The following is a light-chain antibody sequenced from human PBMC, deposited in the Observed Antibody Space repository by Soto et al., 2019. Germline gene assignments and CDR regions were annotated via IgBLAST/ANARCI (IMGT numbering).Light chain of an antibody. CDR2: AAS. J-gene: IGKJ1*01. CDR1: QGISTY. V-gene: IGKV1-39*01. CDR3: QQYYSYPPGT. Sequence: DIQMTQSPSTLSASVGDRVTITCRASQGISTYLNWYQQKPGKAPKLLIYAASTLQSGVPSRFSGSGSGTDFTLTISCLQSEDFATYYCQQYYSYPPGTFGQGTKVDIK.